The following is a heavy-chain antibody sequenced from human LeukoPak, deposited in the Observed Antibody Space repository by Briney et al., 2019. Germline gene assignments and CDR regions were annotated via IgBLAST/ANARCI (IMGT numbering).Heavy chain of an antibody. D-gene: IGHD1-26*01. V-gene: IGHV1-8*01. CDR2: MNPNSGNT. J-gene: IGHJ4*02. CDR3: ARPEGQWELLFFDY. Sequence: GASVKVSCKASGYTFTSYDINWVRQATGQGLEWMGWMNPNSGNTGYAQKFQGRVTMTRNTSISTAYMELSSLRSEDTAVYYCARPEGQWELLFFDYWGQGTLVTVSS. CDR1: GYTFTSYD.